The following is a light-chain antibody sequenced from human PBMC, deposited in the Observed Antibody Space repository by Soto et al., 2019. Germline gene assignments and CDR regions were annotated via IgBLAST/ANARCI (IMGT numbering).Light chain of an antibody. Sequence: IQLTQSPSSLSSSVGDRVSITCRASRDISNYLAWYQQKPGTAPRLLIYGASTLLSGVPSRFSGSGSGTDFTLTISSLQPEDSAIYFCQQLKVYPLAFGGGTKVEI. J-gene: IGKJ4*01. V-gene: IGKV1-9*01. CDR1: RDISNY. CDR2: GAS. CDR3: QQLKVYPLA.